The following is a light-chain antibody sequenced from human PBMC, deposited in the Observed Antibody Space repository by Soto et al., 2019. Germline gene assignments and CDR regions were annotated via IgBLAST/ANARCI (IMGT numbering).Light chain of an antibody. CDR3: QKYDSAPLT. V-gene: IGKV1-27*01. CDR1: QGISNN. Sequence: DIQMTQSPSSLSASVGDRVTITCRASQGISNNLAWYQQKPGKVPKLLIYGASTLQSGVPSRFSGSRSGTDFPLPISSRQPEDVATYYCQKYDSAPLTFGQGTKVEFK. J-gene: IGKJ1*01. CDR2: GAS.